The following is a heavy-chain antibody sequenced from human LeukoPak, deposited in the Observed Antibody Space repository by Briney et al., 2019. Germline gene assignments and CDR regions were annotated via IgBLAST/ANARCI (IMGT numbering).Heavy chain of an antibody. CDR1: GGSISSYY. Sequence: TSETLSLTCTVSGGSISSYYWSWIRQPPGKGLEWIAYIYNSGSTIYNPSLKSRVTISVDTSNNQFSLKLSSVTAADTAVYHCVRLQPNTGEWAFDIWGQGTMVSVSS. J-gene: IGHJ3*02. CDR2: IYNSGST. CDR3: VRLQPNTGEWAFDI. D-gene: IGHD1-1*01. V-gene: IGHV4-59*01.